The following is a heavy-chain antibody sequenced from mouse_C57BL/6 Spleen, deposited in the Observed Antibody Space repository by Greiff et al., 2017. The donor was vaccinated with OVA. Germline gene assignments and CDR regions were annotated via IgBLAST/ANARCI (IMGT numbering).Heavy chain of an antibody. V-gene: IGHV14-4*01. CDR2: IDPENGDT. Sequence: EVQLQQSGAELVRPGASVKLSCTASGFNIKDDYMHWVKQRPEQGLEWIGWIDPENGDTEYASKFQGKATITADTSSNTAYLQRSSLTSEDTAVYYCTSDSSGYVPFAYWGQGTLVTVSA. CDR3: TSDSSGYVPFAY. D-gene: IGHD3-2*02. J-gene: IGHJ3*01. CDR1: GFNIKDDY.